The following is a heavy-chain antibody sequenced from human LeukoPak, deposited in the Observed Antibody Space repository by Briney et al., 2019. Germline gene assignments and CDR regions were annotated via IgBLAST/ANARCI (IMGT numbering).Heavy chain of an antibody. V-gene: IGHV4-34*01. CDR3: AREWTYYDFWSGYSGAFDI. J-gene: IGHJ3*02. D-gene: IGHD3-3*01. CDR2: INHSGST. CDR1: GGSFSGYY. Sequence: SETLSLTCAVYGGSFSGYYWSWIRQPPGKGLEWIGEINHSGSTNYNPSLKSRVTISVDTSKNQFSLKLSSVTAADTAVYYCAREWTYYDFWSGYSGAFDIWGQGTMVTVSS.